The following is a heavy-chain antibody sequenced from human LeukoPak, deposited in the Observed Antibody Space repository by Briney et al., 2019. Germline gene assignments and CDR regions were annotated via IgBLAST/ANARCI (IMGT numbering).Heavy chain of an antibody. CDR2: ISSSGSTK. V-gene: IGHV3-48*03. CDR1: GFTFSSYE. D-gene: IGHD3-22*01. J-gene: IGHJ3*02. CDR3: HYDSSGLDAFDI. Sequence: GGSLRLSCAASGFTFSSYEMNWVRQAPGKGLEWVSSISSSGSTKYYADSLKGRFTISRDNARNSLYLQMNSLRAEGTAVYYCHYDSSGLDAFDIWGQGTMVTVSS.